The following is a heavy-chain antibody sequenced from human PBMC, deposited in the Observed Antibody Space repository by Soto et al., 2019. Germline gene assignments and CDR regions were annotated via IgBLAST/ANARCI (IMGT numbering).Heavy chain of an antibody. J-gene: IGHJ6*02. CDR1: GYSISSGYY. Sequence: SETLSLTCAVSGYSISSGYYWGWIRQPPGKGLEWIGSIYHSGSTYYNPSLKSRVTISVDTSKNQFSLKLSSVTAADTAVYYCARGGGTYYYGSSGYPPYYYYGMDVWGQGTTVTVSS. V-gene: IGHV4-38-2*01. D-gene: IGHD3-22*01. CDR3: ARGGGTYYYGSSGYPPYYYYGMDV. CDR2: IYHSGST.